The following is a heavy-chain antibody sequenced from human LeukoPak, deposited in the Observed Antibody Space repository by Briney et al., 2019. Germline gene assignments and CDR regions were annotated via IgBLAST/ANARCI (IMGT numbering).Heavy chain of an antibody. V-gene: IGHV1-69*13. CDR3: ARGGKAAAEQFDY. CDR1: GGSFSSHA. J-gene: IGHJ4*02. Sequence: GASVKVSCKASGGSFSSHAISWVRQAPGQGLEWMGGNIPMFVTADYAQKFQGRVTITADESTNTAYMEVGSLRSEDTAMYYCARGGKAAAEQFDYWGQGTLVTVSS. CDR2: NIPMFVTA. D-gene: IGHD3-10*01.